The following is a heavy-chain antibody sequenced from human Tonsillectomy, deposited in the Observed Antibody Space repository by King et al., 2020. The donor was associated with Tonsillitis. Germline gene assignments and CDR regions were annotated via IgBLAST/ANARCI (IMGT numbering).Heavy chain of an antibody. CDR2: IPWNSDNI. D-gene: IGHD3-22*01. J-gene: IGHJ4*02. Sequence: VQSGRSLTLSCAASGFTFATYAMHWVRQAPGKGLEWVSGIPWNSDNIGYADSVKGRFTISRDNAKNSLYLQMNSLRAEDTALYYCAKEFSGYYYLDFWGQGTLVTVSS. V-gene: IGHV3-9*01. CDR3: AKEFSGYYYLDF. CDR1: GFTFATYA.